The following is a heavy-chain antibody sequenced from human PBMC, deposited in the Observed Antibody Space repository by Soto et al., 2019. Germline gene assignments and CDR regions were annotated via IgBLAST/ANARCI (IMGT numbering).Heavy chain of an antibody. CDR2: IGRVSSHI. CDR1: ECTCRGYG. CDR3: ARDVYTGYNSYDYYYMDV. J-gene: IGHJ6*03. Sequence: WVSLRLRWAAFECTCRGYGINWVLKAQGKGLEWVSSIGRVSSHIYYADSVKGRFTVSRDNAKNSLYLQMNNLRVEDTAVYYCARDVYTGYNSYDYYYMDVWGKGTTVTVSS. V-gene: IGHV3-21*01. D-gene: IGHD5-12*01.